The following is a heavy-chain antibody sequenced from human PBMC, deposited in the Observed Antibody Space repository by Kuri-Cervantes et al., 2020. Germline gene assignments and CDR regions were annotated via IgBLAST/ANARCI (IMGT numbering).Heavy chain of an antibody. D-gene: IGHD5-18*01. CDR3: ARDSGGYDNGLHDAFEI. CDR1: GGSVSSGSYY. V-gene: IGHV4-61*01. CDR2: MYDSGST. Sequence: SETLSLTCTVSGGSVSSGSYYWSWIRQPPGKGLEWVGYMYDSGSTNYNPSLKSRVTISRDTSKNQFSLKLHSVTAADTAVYYCARDSGGYDNGLHDAFEIWGLGTMVTVSS. J-gene: IGHJ3*02.